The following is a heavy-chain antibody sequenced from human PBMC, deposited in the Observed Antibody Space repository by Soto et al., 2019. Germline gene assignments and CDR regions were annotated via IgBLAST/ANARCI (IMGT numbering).Heavy chain of an antibody. CDR3: AKGIDSSGLTFDY. CDR2: ISVTGDST. V-gene: IGHV3-23*01. D-gene: IGHD3-22*01. J-gene: IGHJ4*02. Sequence: EVQLLESGGGLVQPGGSLRLSCAASGFTFSTYAMSWVRQAPGKGLEWVSIISVTGDSTYYADSVKGRFTISRDNSKNTVYLQMNSLRAEDTAVYYCAKGIDSSGLTFDYCGQGTLVTVSS. CDR1: GFTFSTYA.